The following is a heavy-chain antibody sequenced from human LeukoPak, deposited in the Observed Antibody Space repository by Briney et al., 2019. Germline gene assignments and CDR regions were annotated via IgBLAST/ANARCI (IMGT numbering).Heavy chain of an antibody. V-gene: IGHV1-18*01. Sequence: GASVKVSCKASGYTFTSYGISWVRQAPGQGLEWMGWMNPNSGNTGYAQKFQGRATMTTDTSTNTAYMELRSLRSDDTAVYYCARGGISSRIDYWGQGTLVTVSS. CDR2: MNPNSGNT. CDR1: GYTFTSYG. J-gene: IGHJ4*02. D-gene: IGHD6-6*01. CDR3: ARGGISSRIDY.